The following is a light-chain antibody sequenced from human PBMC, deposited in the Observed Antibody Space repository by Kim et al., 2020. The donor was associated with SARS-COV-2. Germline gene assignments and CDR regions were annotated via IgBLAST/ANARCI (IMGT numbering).Light chain of an antibody. CDR1: QSVSVSY. V-gene: IGKV3-20*01. J-gene: IGKJ1*01. CDR2: DAS. Sequence: FPGELDTFSCRASQSVSVSYSAWYQEKPGQAPRLLIYDASPRATGIPDRFSGSGSGTDFTLNISRLGPEDFAVYYCQQYGSSPQTFGQGTKVDIK. CDR3: QQYGSSPQT.